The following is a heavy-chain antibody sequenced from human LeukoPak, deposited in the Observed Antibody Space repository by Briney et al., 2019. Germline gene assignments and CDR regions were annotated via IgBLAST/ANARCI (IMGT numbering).Heavy chain of an antibody. Sequence: GASLEISCKGSGYSFSSNWIGWGRPMPGKGVEWRGIIYPGESDTRYSTSFEGEVTISVDKSISTAYLQWSSLKASDTAMYYCARPPFIWGQGTMVTVSS. CDR2: IYPGESDT. CDR3: ARPPFI. J-gene: IGHJ3*02. CDR1: GYSFSSNW. V-gene: IGHV5-51*01.